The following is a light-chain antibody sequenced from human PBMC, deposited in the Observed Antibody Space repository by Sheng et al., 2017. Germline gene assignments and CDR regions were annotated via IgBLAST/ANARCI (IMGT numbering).Light chain of an antibody. CDR2: GAS. CDR1: QTVDTS. CDR3: QQYGTSIGFT. J-gene: IGKJ3*01. V-gene: IGKV3-20*01. Sequence: VMTQSPGTLSVSPGERVTLSCRASQTVDTSLAWYQQKSGQAPRLLIYGASSRATGTPDRFSGSGSATDFTLTISRLEPEDFAVYYCQQYGTSIGFTFGPGTKMDIK.